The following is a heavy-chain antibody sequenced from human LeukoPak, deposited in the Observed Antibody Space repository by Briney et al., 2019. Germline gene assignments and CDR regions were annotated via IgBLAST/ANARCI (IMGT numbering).Heavy chain of an antibody. CDR3: AREGAAMVPFDY. V-gene: IGHV3-7*01. CDR1: GFTFNSYW. D-gene: IGHD5-18*01. J-gene: IGHJ4*02. CDR2: INQDGSEK. Sequence: GGSLRLSCAASGFTFNSYWMSWVRQAPGKGLEWVANINQDGSEKYYVDSLKGRFTISRDNAKHSPYLQMNSLRAADTAVFYGAREGAAMVPFDYWGQGTLVAVSS.